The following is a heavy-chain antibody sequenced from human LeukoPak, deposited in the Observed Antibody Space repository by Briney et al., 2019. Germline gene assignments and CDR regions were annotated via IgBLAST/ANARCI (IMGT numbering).Heavy chain of an antibody. D-gene: IGHD6-19*01. J-gene: IGHJ6*03. CDR2: MSSRSTNI. V-gene: IGHV3-21*01. Sequence: PGGSLSLFCAGSGFTFSRYSMMWLRQAPGKGLERVSSMSSRSTNIFYAHSVKGRFTISRDNAKNSLYLQMNSLGAEDTAVYYCARDAQWLVLEGYFYYMDVWGKGTTVTVSS. CDR1: GFTFSRYS. CDR3: ARDAQWLVLEGYFYYMDV.